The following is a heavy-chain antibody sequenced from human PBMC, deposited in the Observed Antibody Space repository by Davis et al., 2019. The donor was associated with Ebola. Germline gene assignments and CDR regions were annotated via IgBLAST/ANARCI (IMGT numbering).Heavy chain of an antibody. V-gene: IGHV3-49*04. CDR2: IRSKAYGGKP. CDR3: SRDLKQRPPSYYDGMNV. Sequence: GESLKISCAASGFTFSSYSMNWVRQAPGKGLEWVGFIRSKAYGGKPAYAASVKGRFTISRDDSKTIAYPQMDSLKTEDTAVYYCSRDLKQRPPSYYDGMNVWGQGTTVTVSS. CDR1: GFTFSSYS. D-gene: IGHD6-6*01. J-gene: IGHJ6*02.